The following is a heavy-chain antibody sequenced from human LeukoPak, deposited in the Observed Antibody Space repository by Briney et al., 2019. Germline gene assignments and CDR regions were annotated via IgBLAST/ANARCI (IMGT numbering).Heavy chain of an antibody. V-gene: IGHV3-23*01. CDR2: TSKSGGRT. CDR3: AITKADDYSSTWIAAYFQH. CDR1: GFTFSSHA. Sequence: GVSLRLSCAASGFTFSSHAMSWVRQAPGKGLECGSDTSKSGGRTNYADSVKGRFTLSRDNSKNTLYLQMNSPTAEDSAIYYCAITKADDYSSTWIAAYFQHWGQGTLVTVSS. J-gene: IGHJ1*01. D-gene: IGHD6-19*01.